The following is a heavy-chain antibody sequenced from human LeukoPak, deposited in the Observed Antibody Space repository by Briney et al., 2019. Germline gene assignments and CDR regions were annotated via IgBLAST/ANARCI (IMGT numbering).Heavy chain of an antibody. V-gene: IGHV4-4*09. CDR2: IYTSGST. CDR1: GGSISGYY. J-gene: IGHJ5*02. Sequence: SETLPLTCTVSGGSISGYYWSWIRQPPGKGLEWIGYIYTSGSTNYNPSLKSRVTISVDTSKNQFSLKLSSVTAADTAVYYCARHDGVPKVDSFDPWGQGTLVTVSS. D-gene: IGHD3-10*01. CDR3: ARHDGVPKVDSFDP.